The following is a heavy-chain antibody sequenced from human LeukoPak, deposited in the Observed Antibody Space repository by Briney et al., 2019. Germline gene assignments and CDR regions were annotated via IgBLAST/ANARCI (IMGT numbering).Heavy chain of an antibody. D-gene: IGHD3-22*01. CDR2: IYPSGGRT. V-gene: IGHV1-46*01. Sequence: HRASVKVSCMASGYTFTSYYIYWMRQAHGHGLDWTGIIYPSGGRTSYAHKFQRSVKMPRDMSTSTVYMELSSLRSEVTAVYYGARGAHVRMYDSNHNCFDPWGQGTLVTVSA. CDR3: ARGAHVRMYDSNHNCFDP. J-gene: IGHJ5*02. CDR1: GYTFTSYY.